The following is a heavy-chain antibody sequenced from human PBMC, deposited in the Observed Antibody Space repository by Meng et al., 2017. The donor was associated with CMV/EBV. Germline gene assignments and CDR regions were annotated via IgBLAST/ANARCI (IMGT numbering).Heavy chain of an antibody. J-gene: IGHJ4*02. V-gene: IGHV3-30-3*01. CDR1: GFTSSSYA. CDR3: ARESFGSHFDY. Sequence: GESLKISCAASGFTSSSYAMHWVRQAPGKGLEWVAVISYDGSNKYYADSVKGRFTISRDNSKNTLYLQMNSLRAEDTAVYYCARESFGSHFDYWGQGTLVTVSS. D-gene: IGHD1-26*01. CDR2: ISYDGSNK.